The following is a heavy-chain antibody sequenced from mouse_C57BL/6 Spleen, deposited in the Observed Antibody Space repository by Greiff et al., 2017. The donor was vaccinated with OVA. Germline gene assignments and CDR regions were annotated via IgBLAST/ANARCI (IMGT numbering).Heavy chain of an antibody. CDR3: TRDLYDGYYVAAMDY. Sequence: EVNVVESGEGLVKPGGSLKLSCAASGFTFSSYAMSWVRQTPEKRLEWVAYISSGGDYIYYADTVKGRFTISRDNARNTLYLQMSSLKSEDTAMYYCTRDLYDGYYVAAMDYWGQGTSVTVSS. J-gene: IGHJ4*01. CDR1: GFTFSSYA. V-gene: IGHV5-9-1*02. D-gene: IGHD2-3*01. CDR2: ISSGGDYI.